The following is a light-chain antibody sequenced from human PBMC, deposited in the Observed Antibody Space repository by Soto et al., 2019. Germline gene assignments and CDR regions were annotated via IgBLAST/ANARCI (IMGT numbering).Light chain of an antibody. J-gene: IGKJ1*01. CDR2: GAS. Sequence: IVLTQSPGTLSFSPGDRATLSFRASQSVTSTYLSWYQQKPGQAPRLLIYGASSRATGIPDRFSGSGSGTDFTLTISRLEPEDFAVYYCQQYGSSLWTFGQGTKVDIK. CDR1: QSVTSTY. V-gene: IGKV3-20*01. CDR3: QQYGSSLWT.